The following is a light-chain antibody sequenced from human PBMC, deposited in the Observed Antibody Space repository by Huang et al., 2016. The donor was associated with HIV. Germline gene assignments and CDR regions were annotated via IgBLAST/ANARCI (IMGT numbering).Light chain of an antibody. V-gene: IGKV1-9*01. CDR3: LQLNSYPGT. J-gene: IGKJ3*01. CDR2: EAS. CDR1: QDISSN. Sequence: IQLTQSPYSLSASVGDRVTIACRASQDISSNLAWYQQKQGKAPKLLIYEASTLASGVPSRFSGGGSGTDFTLTINNLQPEDFATYYCLQLNSYPGTFGPGTNVDV.